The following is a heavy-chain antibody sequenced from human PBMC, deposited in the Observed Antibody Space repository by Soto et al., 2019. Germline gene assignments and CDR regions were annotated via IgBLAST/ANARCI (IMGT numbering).Heavy chain of an antibody. D-gene: IGHD3-16*02. V-gene: IGHV3-30*18. CDR2: ISYDGSNK. Sequence: QVQLVESGGGVVQPGRSLRLSCAASGFTFSSYGMHWVRQAPGKGLEWVAVISYDGSNKYYADSVKGRFTISRDNSKNTLYLQMNSLRAEDTAVYYCAKDERLRLGELSLWGNDYWGQGTLVTVSS. J-gene: IGHJ4*02. CDR3: AKDERLRLGELSLWGNDY. CDR1: GFTFSSYG.